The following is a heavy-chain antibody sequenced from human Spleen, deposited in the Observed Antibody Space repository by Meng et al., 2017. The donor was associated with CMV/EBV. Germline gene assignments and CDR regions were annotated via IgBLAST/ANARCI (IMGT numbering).Heavy chain of an antibody. CDR2: ISGSGGST. CDR3: ATPRGVLSTLWD. V-gene: IGHV3-23*01. Sequence: GESLKISCAASGFTFSDYAMSWVRQAPEKGLEWVSAISGSGGSTYYADSVKGRLTISRDNSKNTLYLQMNSLRAEDTAVYYCATPRGVLSTLWDWGQGTLVTVSS. D-gene: IGHD2-21*01. CDR1: GFTFSDYA. J-gene: IGHJ4*02.